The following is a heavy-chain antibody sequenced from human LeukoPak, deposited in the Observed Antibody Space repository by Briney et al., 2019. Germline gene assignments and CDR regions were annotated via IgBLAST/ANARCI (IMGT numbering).Heavy chain of an antibody. CDR3: ARGRNNWNGRYFDY. CDR1: GGSISSYY. CDR2: IYYSGST. D-gene: IGHD1-1*01. Sequence: SETLSLTCTVSGGSISSYYWSWIRQPPGKGLEWIGYIYYSGSTNYNPSLKSRVTISVDTSKNQFSLKLSSVTAADTAVYYWARGRNNWNGRYFDYWGQGTLVTVSS. J-gene: IGHJ4*02. V-gene: IGHV4-59*01.